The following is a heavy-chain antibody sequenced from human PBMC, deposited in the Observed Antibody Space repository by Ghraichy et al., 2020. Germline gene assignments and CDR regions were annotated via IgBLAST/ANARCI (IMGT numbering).Heavy chain of an antibody. Sequence: SETLSLTCTVSGGAISCDDWWSWLRQSPGKGLEWIGEIGEMCRRGRTNYNPSLMSRVTVSMDKSKNQFSLKVNSVIAADTAVYYCVKNGHFSLHYWGQGILVTVSS. CDR1: GGAISCDDW. J-gene: IGHJ4*02. CDR3: VKNGHFSLHY. D-gene: IGHD2-8*01. CDR2: IGEMCRRGRT. V-gene: IGHV4-4*02.